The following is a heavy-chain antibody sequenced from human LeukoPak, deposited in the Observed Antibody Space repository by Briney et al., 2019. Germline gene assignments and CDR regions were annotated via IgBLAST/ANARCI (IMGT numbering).Heavy chain of an antibody. V-gene: IGHV4-39*07. J-gene: IGHJ4*02. CDR2: IYYSGST. CDR3: ASLSGWYRDY. D-gene: IGHD6-19*01. Sequence: SETLSLTCTVSGGSISSSSYYWGWIRQPPGTGLEWIGSIYYSGSTYYNPSLKSRVTISVDTSKNQFSLKLSSVTAADTAVYYCASLSGWYRDYWGQGTLVTVSS. CDR1: GGSISSSSYY.